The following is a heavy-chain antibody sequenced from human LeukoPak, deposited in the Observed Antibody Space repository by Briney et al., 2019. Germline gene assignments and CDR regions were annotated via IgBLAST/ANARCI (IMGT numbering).Heavy chain of an antibody. V-gene: IGHV3-23*01. CDR1: GFTFSSYA. D-gene: IGHD3-16*01. J-gene: IGHJ4*02. CDR3: AKDLHDYVWGSPIDY. CDR2: ISGSGGST. Sequence: GSLRLSCAASGFTFSSYAMSWVRQAPGKGLEWVSGISGSGGSTYHADSVKGRFSISRDNSKNTLYLQMNSLRAEDTAVYYCAKDLHDYVWGSPIDYWGQGTLVTVSS.